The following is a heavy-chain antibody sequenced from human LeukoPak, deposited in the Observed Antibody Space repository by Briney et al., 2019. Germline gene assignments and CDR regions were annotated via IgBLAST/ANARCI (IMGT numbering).Heavy chain of an antibody. CDR3: ARDYDFWSGTFYGMDV. V-gene: IGHV4-31*03. Sequence: SETLSLTCTVSGGSISSGGYYWSWIRQHPGKGLEWIGYIYYSGSTYYNPSLKSRVTISVDTSKNQFSLKLSSVTAADTAVYYCARDYDFWSGTFYGMDVWGQGTTVTVSS. J-gene: IGHJ6*02. D-gene: IGHD3-3*01. CDR1: GGSISSGGYY. CDR2: IYYSGST.